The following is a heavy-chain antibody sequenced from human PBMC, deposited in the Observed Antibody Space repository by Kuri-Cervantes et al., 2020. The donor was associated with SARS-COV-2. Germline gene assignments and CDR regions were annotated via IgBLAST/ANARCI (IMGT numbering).Heavy chain of an antibody. CDR1: GFTFSSYA. V-gene: IGHV3-30*04. D-gene: IGHD2-21*02. J-gene: IGHJ4*02. CDR3: ARDGPLQGPGTAY. Sequence: GGSLRLSCAASGFTFSSYAMHWVRQAPGKGLERVAIISYDGSNKYYADSVKGRFTISRDNSKNTLYLQMNSLRAEDTAVYYCARDGPLQGPGTAYWGQGTLVTVSS. CDR2: ISYDGSNK.